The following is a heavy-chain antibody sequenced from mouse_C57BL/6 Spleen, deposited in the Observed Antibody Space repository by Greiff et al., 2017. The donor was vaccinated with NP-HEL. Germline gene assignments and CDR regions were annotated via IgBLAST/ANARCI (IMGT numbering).Heavy chain of an antibody. Sequence: EVHLVESGGGLVKPGGSLKLSCAASGFTFSDYGMHWVRQAPEKGLDWVAYISSGSTTIYYADTVKGRFTISRDNAKNTLFLQMTSLRSEDTAMYYCARNYYFDYWGQGTTLTVSS. CDR1: GFTFSDYG. CDR2: ISSGSTTI. CDR3: ARNYYFDY. J-gene: IGHJ2*01. V-gene: IGHV5-17*01.